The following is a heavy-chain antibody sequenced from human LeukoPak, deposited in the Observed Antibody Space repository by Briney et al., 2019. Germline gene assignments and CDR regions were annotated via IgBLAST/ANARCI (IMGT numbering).Heavy chain of an antibody. J-gene: IGHJ4*02. Sequence: GASVKVSCEASGYTFTSYGISWVRQAPGQGLEWMGWISAYNGNTNYAQKLQGRVTMTTDTSTSTAYMELRSLRSDDTAVYYCARAPPGSGSYGGDCWGQGTLVTVSS. V-gene: IGHV1-18*01. CDR2: ISAYNGNT. CDR3: ARAPPGSGSYGGDC. CDR1: GYTFTSYG. D-gene: IGHD3-10*01.